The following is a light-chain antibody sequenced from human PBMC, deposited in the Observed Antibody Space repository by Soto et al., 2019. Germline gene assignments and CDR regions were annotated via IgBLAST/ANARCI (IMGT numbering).Light chain of an antibody. CDR3: QQYGSAPPLT. J-gene: IGKJ4*01. Sequence: EIVMTQSPATLSVSPGERATLSCRASQSVSSYLAWYQQKPGQAPRLLIYGASSRATGVPDRFSGSGSGTDFTLTISKLEPEDFALYYCQQYGSAPPLTFGGGTKVDIK. V-gene: IGKV3-20*01. CDR1: QSVSSY. CDR2: GAS.